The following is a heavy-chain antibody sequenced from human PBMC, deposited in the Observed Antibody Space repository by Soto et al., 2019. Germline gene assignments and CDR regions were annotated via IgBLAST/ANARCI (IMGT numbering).Heavy chain of an antibody. CDR2: IYYSGST. J-gene: IGHJ4*02. CDR1: GGSISSGGYY. D-gene: IGHD4-17*01. CDR3: ARDSGDYFDY. V-gene: IGHV4-31*03. Sequence: SETLSLTCTVSGGSISSGGYYWSWIRQHPGKGLEWIGYIYYSGSTYYNPSLKSRVTISVHTSKNQFSLKLSSVTAADTAVYYCARDSGDYFDYWGQGTLVTVSS.